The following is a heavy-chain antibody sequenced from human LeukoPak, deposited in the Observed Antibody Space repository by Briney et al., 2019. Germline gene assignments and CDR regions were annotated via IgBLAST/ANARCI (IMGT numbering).Heavy chain of an antibody. CDR3: ARDLSVTTAFDNWFDP. D-gene: IGHD4-17*01. CDR2: IYTTGST. J-gene: IGHJ5*02. CDR1: GGSISSYY. V-gene: IGHV4-4*07. Sequence: SETLSLTCTVSGGSISSYYWSWIRQPAGKGLEWTGHIYTTGSTNYNPSLKSRVTISVDKSKNQFSLKLSSVTAADTAVYYCARDLSVTTAFDNWFDPWGQGTLVTVSS.